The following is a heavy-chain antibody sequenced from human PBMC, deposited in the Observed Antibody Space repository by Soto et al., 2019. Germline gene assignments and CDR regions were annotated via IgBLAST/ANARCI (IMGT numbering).Heavy chain of an antibody. Sequence: QVQLQQWGAGLLKPSETLSLTCAVYGGSFSGYYWSWIRQPPGKGLEWIGEINHSGSTNYNPSLKSRVTISVDTSKNQFSLKLSSVTAADTAVYYCARRRRSDAWLRSSAYDYWGQGTLVTVSS. D-gene: IGHD5-12*01. V-gene: IGHV4-34*01. CDR1: GGSFSGYY. CDR3: ARRRRSDAWLRSSAYDY. J-gene: IGHJ4*02. CDR2: INHSGST.